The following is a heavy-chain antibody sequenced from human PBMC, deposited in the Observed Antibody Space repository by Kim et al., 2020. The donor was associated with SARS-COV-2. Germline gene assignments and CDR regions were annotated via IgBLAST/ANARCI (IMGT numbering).Heavy chain of an antibody. CDR1: GFTFSDYY. CDR2: ISSSGSTI. CDR3: ARERTRITIFGVVHRYGMDV. D-gene: IGHD3-3*01. Sequence: GGSLRLSCAASGFTFSDYYMSWIRQAPGKGLEWVSDISSSGSTIYYADSVKGRFTISRDNAKNSLYLQMNSLRAEDTAVYYCARERTRITIFGVVHRYGMDVWGQGTTVTVSS. J-gene: IGHJ6*02. V-gene: IGHV3-11*01.